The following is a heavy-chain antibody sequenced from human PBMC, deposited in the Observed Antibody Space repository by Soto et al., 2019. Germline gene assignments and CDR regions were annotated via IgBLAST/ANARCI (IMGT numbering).Heavy chain of an antibody. D-gene: IGHD3-22*01. CDR1: GGTLSSSA. J-gene: IGHJ4*02. V-gene: IGHV1-69*01. CDR2: TIPILGTP. CDR3: ARGESSATGDD. Sequence: QVQLVQSGPEVKKPGSSVKVSCKASGGTLSSSAVSWVRQAPGQGLEWMGGTIPILGTPTYAQKFQGRLSITADESTNTAYMELNSLTSEDTAVYYCARGESSATGDDWSQGTRVTVSS.